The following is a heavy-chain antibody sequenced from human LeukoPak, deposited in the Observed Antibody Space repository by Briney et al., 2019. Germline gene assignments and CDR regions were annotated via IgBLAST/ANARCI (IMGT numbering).Heavy chain of an antibody. Sequence: SETLSLTCTVSGGSVSSGSHYWSWIRQPPGKGLEWIGYIYYSGSTNYNPSLKSRVTISVDTSKNQFSLKLSSVTAADTAVYYCARGDIVVVPAAFYAFDIWGQGTMVTVSS. CDR3: ARGDIVVVPAAFYAFDI. CDR2: IYYSGST. V-gene: IGHV4-61*01. J-gene: IGHJ3*02. CDR1: GGSVSSGSHY. D-gene: IGHD2-2*01.